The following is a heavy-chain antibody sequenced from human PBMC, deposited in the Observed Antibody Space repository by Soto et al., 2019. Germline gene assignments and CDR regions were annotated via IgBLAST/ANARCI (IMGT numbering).Heavy chain of an antibody. CDR3: ARERIGTMIGVVTSGFDL. V-gene: IGHV1-69*12. Sequence: QVQLVQSGAEVKKPGSSVKVSCKASGGTFSSYAISWVRQAPGQGLEWMGGIIPIFGTANYAQKFQGRVTITADESTSTAYMELSSLRSEDTAVYYCARERIGTMIGVVTSGFDLWGRGTLVTVSS. CDR1: GGTFSSYA. CDR2: IIPIFGTA. D-gene: IGHD3-22*01. J-gene: IGHJ2*01.